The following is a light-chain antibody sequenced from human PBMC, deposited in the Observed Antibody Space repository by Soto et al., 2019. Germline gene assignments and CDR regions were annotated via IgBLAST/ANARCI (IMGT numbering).Light chain of an antibody. Sequence: IVLTQSPATLSLSPGERATLSCRASQSISSHLAWYQQKPGQAPRLLMYDASDRATGIIARFSGSGSGTDFTLTISSLEPEDFAVYYCQQRSNWPLTFGGGTKVEIK. J-gene: IGKJ4*01. CDR3: QQRSNWPLT. CDR2: DAS. V-gene: IGKV3-11*01. CDR1: QSISSH.